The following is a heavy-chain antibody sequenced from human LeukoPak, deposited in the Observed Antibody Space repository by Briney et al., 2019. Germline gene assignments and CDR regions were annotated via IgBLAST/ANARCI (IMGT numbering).Heavy chain of an antibody. D-gene: IGHD3-16*01. CDR1: GGSISSCY. CDR2: IYYSGSA. Sequence: SETLSLTCTVSGGSISSCYWSWIRQPPGKGLEWIGYIYYSGSANYNPSLKSRVTISVDTSKNQFSLKLSSVTAADTAVYYCARDREGGPYGPALDIWGQGTMVTVSS. V-gene: IGHV4-59*01. J-gene: IGHJ3*02. CDR3: ARDREGGPYGPALDI.